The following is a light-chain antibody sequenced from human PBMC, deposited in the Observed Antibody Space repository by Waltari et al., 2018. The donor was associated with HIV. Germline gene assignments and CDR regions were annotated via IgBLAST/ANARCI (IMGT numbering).Light chain of an antibody. J-gene: IGLJ3*02. CDR2: EVS. V-gene: IGLV2-14*01. Sequence: QSALTQPASVSGSPGQSITISCTGTGSDVGGYNYVSWYQQHPGKAPKLMIYEVSNRPSGVSNRFSGSKSGNTASLTISGLQAEDEADYYCSSYTSSSTRVFGGGTNLTVL. CDR1: GSDVGGYNY. CDR3: SSYTSSSTRV.